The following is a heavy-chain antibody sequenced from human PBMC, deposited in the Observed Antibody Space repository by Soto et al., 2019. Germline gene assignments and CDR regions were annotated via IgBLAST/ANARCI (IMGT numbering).Heavy chain of an antibody. J-gene: IGHJ4*02. Sequence: GGSLRLSCTASGFTFGDYAMNWFRQAPGKGLEWVGFIRSKAYGGTTENAASVKGRFTISRDDSKSIAYLQMNSLKTEDTAVYYCTRDHRHLDYWGQGTLVTSPQ. CDR1: GFTFGDYA. CDR3: TRDHRHLDY. V-gene: IGHV3-49*03. CDR2: IRSKAYGGTT.